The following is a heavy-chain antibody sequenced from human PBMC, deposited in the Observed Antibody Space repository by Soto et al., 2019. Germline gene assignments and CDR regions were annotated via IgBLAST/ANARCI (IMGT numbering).Heavy chain of an antibody. Sequence: QVQLVQSGAEVKKPGASVTVSCKASGYTFTSYGISWVRQAPGQGLEWMGWISAYNGNTNYAQKLHGRVTMTTGTSTSTSYVELRRLRSDDTAVYYWARDAGNFLDYIYYGMDVWGQGTTVTVSS. D-gene: IGHD6-13*01. J-gene: IGHJ6*02. CDR2: ISAYNGNT. CDR1: GYTFTSYG. CDR3: ARDAGNFLDYIYYGMDV. V-gene: IGHV1-18*01.